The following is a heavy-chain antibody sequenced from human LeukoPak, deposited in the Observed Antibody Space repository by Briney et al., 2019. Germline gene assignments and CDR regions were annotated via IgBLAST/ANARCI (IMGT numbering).Heavy chain of an antibody. CDR3: ARYTTGHGFDV. J-gene: IGHJ4*02. Sequence: PGTSLRLSCAASGFTFRSNGMHWVRQAPGRGLEWVTYIWYYGSDADYADPVKGRFTISRDNSKNTLYLQMNSLRAEDTAVYYCARYTTGHGFDVWGQRTLVTVSS. CDR2: IWYYGSDA. V-gene: IGHV3-33*08. CDR1: GFTFRSNG. D-gene: IGHD2/OR15-2a*01.